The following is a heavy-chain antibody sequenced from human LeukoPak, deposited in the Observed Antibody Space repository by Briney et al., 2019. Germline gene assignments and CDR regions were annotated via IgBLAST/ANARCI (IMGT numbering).Heavy chain of an antibody. CDR2: INAGNGNT. J-gene: IGHJ4*02. CDR3: ARGDPILRFLEWLSNFDY. V-gene: IGHV1-3*01. D-gene: IGHD3-3*01. Sequence: ASVNVSCKGSGYTFTSYAMHWVRQAPGQRLEWMGWINAGNGNTKYSQKFQGRVTITRDTSASTAYMELSSLRSEDTAVYYCARGDPILRFLEWLSNFDYWGQGTLVTVSS. CDR1: GYTFTSYA.